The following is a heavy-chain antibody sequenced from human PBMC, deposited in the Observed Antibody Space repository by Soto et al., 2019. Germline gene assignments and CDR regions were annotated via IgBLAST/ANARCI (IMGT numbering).Heavy chain of an antibody. CDR1: GGSVTSDDYY. V-gene: IGHV4-30-4*01. J-gene: IGHJ4*01. CDR2: IYYTGRT. D-gene: IGHD6-13*01. Sequence: PSETLSLTCSVSGGSVTSDDYYWTWIRQPPGEGLEWLGYIYYTGRTHYNPSLQSRLTISIDTSKNQFSLNLISVTAADTAVYYCARSGYGSSDFDHWGQGTLVTVSS. CDR3: ARSGYGSSDFDH.